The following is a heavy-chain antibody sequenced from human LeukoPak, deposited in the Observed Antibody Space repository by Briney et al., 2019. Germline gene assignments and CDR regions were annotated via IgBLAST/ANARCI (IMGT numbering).Heavy chain of an antibody. CDR1: GYSFTSYW. D-gene: IGHD6-19*01. Sequence: GESLKIFRKGSGYSFTSYWIGWVRQAPGQGLEWMGWISAYNGNTNYAQKLQGRVAMTTDTSTTTAYMELRSLRSDDTAVYYCARDNALAVALDYWGQGTLVTVSS. V-gene: IGHV1-18*04. CDR2: ISAYNGNT. J-gene: IGHJ4*02. CDR3: ARDNALAVALDY.